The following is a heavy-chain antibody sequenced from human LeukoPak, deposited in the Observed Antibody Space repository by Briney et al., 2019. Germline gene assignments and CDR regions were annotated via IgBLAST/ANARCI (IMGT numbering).Heavy chain of an antibody. CDR1: GYSFTSYW. Sequence: GESLKISCKGSGYSFTSYWIGWVRQMPGKGLEWMGIIYPGDSDTRYSPSFQGQVTISADKSISTAYLQWSSPKASDTAMYYCARHGTYYYDSSGPPSAFDIWGQGTMVTVSS. CDR2: IYPGDSDT. CDR3: ARHGTYYYDSSGPPSAFDI. V-gene: IGHV5-51*01. J-gene: IGHJ3*02. D-gene: IGHD3-22*01.